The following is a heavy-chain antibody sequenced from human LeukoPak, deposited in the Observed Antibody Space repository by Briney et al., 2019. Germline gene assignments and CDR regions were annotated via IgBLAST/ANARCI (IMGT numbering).Heavy chain of an antibody. CDR2: ISSSSSTI. J-gene: IGHJ3*02. CDR1: GFTFSSYS. D-gene: IGHD3-3*01. CDR3: ASIPFGVVINDAFDI. V-gene: IGHV3-48*01. Sequence: PEGSLRLSCAASGFTFSSYSMNWVRQAPGKGLEWLSYISSSSSTIYYADSVKGRFTISRDNAKNSLYLQMNSLRAEDTAVYYCASIPFGVVINDAFDIWGQGTMVTVSS.